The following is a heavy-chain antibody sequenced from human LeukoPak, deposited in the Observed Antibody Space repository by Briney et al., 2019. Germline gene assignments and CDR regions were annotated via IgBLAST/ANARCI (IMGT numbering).Heavy chain of an antibody. Sequence: GGSLRLSCAASGFTFSSYSMSWVRQAPGKGLEWVSYISSSSSTIYYADSVKGRFTISRDNAKNSLYLQMNSLRAEDTAVYYCAREGGDYGHYFDYWGQGTLVTVSS. CDR1: GFTFSSYS. CDR2: ISSSSSTI. V-gene: IGHV3-48*01. J-gene: IGHJ4*02. CDR3: AREGGDYGHYFDY. D-gene: IGHD4-17*01.